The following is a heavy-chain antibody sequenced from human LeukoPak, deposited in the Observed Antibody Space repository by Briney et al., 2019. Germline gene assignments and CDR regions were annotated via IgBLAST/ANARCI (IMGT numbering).Heavy chain of an antibody. CDR2: ISAYNGNT. CDR1: GYTFTSYG. CDR3: ARDSPRTYYDFWSGPATFDY. V-gene: IGHV1-18*01. D-gene: IGHD3-3*01. J-gene: IGHJ4*02. Sequence: ASVKVSCKASGYTFTSYGISWVRQAPGQGLEWMGWISAYNGNTNYAQKLQGRVTMTTDTSTSTAYMELRSLRSDDTAVYYCARDSPRTYYDFWSGPATFDYWGQGTLVTVPS.